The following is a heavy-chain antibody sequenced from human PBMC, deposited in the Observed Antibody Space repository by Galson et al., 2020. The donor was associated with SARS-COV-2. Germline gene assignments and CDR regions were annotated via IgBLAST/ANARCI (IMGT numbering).Heavy chain of an antibody. CDR3: AGTGSGWYEWYFDL. D-gene: IGHD6-19*01. Sequence: GESLKISCKGSGYTYSTSWIAWVRQMPGKGLEWTGIIYPGDSDTRYSPSFQGQVTIPADKSISTAYLQWSSLKASDTAMYYCAGTGSGWYEWYFDLWGRGTLVPVSS. CDR2: IYPGDSDT. V-gene: IGHV5-51*01. J-gene: IGHJ2*01. CDR1: GYTYSTSW.